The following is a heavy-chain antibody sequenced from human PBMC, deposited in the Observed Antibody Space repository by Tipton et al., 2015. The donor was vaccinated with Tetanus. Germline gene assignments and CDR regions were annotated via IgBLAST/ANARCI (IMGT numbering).Heavy chain of an antibody. CDR3: ARVGATTEYFDY. CDR2: ISWNSGSL. Sequence: SLRLSCAASGFTFDDYAMHWVRQAPGKGLEWVSGISWNSGSLGYADSVKGRFTISRDNAKNSLYLQMNSLRAEDTAVYYCARVGATTEYFDYWGQGTLVTVSS. CDR1: GFTFDDYA. D-gene: IGHD1-26*01. J-gene: IGHJ4*02. V-gene: IGHV3-9*01.